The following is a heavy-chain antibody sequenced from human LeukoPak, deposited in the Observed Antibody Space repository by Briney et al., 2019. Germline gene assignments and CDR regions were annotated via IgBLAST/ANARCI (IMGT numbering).Heavy chain of an antibody. CDR1: GGSISSGGYY. J-gene: IGHJ4*02. D-gene: IGHD1-1*01. CDR2: IRYSET. Sequence: SETLSLTCTVSGGSISSGGYYWSWIRQHPGKGLEWIGYIRYSETYYNPSLKSRVSISVDPSENQFALTLSSVTAADTAVYFCSRDGSTRSLYLWGQGTLVTVSS. V-gene: IGHV4-31*03. CDR3: SRDGSTRSLYL.